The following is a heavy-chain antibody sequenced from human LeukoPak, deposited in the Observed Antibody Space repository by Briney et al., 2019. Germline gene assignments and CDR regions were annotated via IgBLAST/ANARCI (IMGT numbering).Heavy chain of an antibody. J-gene: IGHJ4*02. CDR1: GYTFSNYY. D-gene: IGHD5-18*01. CDR2: INPSGGSR. Sequence: ASVKVSCKASGYTFSNYYIHWVRQAPGQGLEWMGIINPSGGSRSYAQKFQGRLTVTTDTSTSTVYMELSSLRSEDTAVYYCAREIGPIQLHLWGSAFDYWGQGTLVTVSS. V-gene: IGHV1-46*01. CDR3: AREIGPIQLHLWGSAFDY.